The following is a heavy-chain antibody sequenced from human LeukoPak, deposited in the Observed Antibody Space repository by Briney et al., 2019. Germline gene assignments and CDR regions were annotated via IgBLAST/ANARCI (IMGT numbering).Heavy chain of an antibody. V-gene: IGHV3-21*01. CDR2: ISSSSSYI. D-gene: IGHD3-22*01. CDR3: ARDVGSEYYYDSSGVQYFDY. J-gene: IGHJ4*02. Sequence: GGSLRLSCAASGFTFSSYSMNWVRQAPGKGLEWVSSISSSSSYIYYADSVKGRFTISRDNAKNSLYLQMNSLRAEDTAVYYCARDVGSEYYYDSSGVQYFDYWGQGTLVTVSS. CDR1: GFTFSSYS.